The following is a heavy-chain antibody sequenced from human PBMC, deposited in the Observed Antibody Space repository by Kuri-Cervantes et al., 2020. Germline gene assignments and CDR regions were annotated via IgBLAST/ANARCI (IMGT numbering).Heavy chain of an antibody. V-gene: IGHV1-24*01. J-gene: IGHJ6*02. D-gene: IGHD2-15*01. Sequence: ASVKVSCKVSGYTLTELSMHWVRQAPGKGLEWMGGFDPEDGETIYAQKFQGRVTMTEDTSTDTAYMELSSLRSEDTAVYYCARDGIVVVVAATPDYYYYGMDVWGQGTTVTVSS. CDR1: GYTLTELS. CDR2: FDPEDGET. CDR3: ARDGIVVVVAATPDYYYYGMDV.